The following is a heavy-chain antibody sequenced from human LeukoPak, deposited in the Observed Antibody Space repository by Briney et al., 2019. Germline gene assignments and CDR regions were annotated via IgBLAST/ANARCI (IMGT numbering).Heavy chain of an antibody. Sequence: PSETLSLTCSVSGGSISTYYWNWIRQRPGKGLEWIGYIHYSGNTNYNPSLKSRVTISVDTSKNQFSLKLSSVTAADTAVYYCTRGEGYYGSGNFLVWWGQGTLVTVSP. V-gene: IGHV4-59*01. CDR2: IHYSGNT. CDR1: GGSISTYY. D-gene: IGHD3-10*01. CDR3: TRGEGYYGSGNFLVW. J-gene: IGHJ4*02.